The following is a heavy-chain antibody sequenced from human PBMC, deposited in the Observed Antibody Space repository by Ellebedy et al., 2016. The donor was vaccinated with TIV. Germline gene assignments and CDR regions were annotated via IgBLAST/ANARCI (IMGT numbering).Heavy chain of an antibody. CDR1: GGSISSYY. CDR3: ARGQRGFTIFGVVDLRTLYYMDV. J-gene: IGHJ6*03. D-gene: IGHD3-3*01. CDR2: IYYSGST. V-gene: IGHV4-59*01. Sequence: SETLSLXXTVSGGSISSYYWSWIRQPPGKGLEWIGYIYYSGSTNYNPSLKSRVTISVDTSKNQFSLKLSSVTAADTAVYYCARGQRGFTIFGVVDLRTLYYMDVWGKGTTVTVSS.